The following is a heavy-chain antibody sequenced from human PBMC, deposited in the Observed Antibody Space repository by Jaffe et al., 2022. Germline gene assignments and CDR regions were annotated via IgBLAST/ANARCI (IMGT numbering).Heavy chain of an antibody. CDR1: GGSISSYY. CDR3: ARGLPSYYGSGRSGFDP. D-gene: IGHD3-10*01. CDR2: IYYSGST. Sequence: QVQLQESGPGLVKPSETLSLTCTVSGGSISSYYWSWIRQPPGKGLEWIGYIYYSGSTNYNPSLKSRVTISVDTSKNQFSLKLSSVTAADTAVYYCARGLPSYYGSGRSGFDPWGQGTLVTVSS. V-gene: IGHV4-59*01. J-gene: IGHJ5*02.